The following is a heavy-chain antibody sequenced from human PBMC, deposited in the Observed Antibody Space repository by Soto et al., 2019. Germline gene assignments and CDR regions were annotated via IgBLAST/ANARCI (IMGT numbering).Heavy chain of an antibody. D-gene: IGHD3-16*01. V-gene: IGHV3-48*03. J-gene: IGHJ4*02. CDR3: ARQGEGEQGRASYS. CDR2: ISSSGSTI. CDR1: GFTFSSYE. Sequence: EVQLVESGGGLVQPGGSLRLSCAASGFTFSSYEMNWVRQAPGKGLEWVSYISSSGSTIYYADSVKGRFTISRDNAKNPWNLQRKSLGAEDRAVYYCARQGEGEQGRASYSWGRGTLVTVPS.